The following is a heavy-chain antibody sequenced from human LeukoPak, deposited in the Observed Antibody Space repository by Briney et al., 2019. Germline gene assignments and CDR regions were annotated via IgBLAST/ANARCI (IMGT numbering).Heavy chain of an antibody. V-gene: IGHV3-23*01. CDR3: ARDRSGSYPNWFDP. D-gene: IGHD3-10*01. CDR2: ITGNGGNT. CDR1: GFTFSSYG. Sequence: GGSLRLSCAASGFTFSSYGMSWVRQAPGKGLEWVSAITGNGGNTFYADSVKGRFTISRDNSKNTMYLQMNSLRAEDTALCYCARDRSGSYPNWFDPWGQGTLVTVSS. J-gene: IGHJ5*02.